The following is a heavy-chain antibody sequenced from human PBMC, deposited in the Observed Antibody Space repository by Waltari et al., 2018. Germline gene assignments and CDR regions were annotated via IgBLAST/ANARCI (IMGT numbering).Heavy chain of an antibody. Sequence: QVQLQESGPRLVKPSETLFLTCTVSGGSISRYYWSWIRQPPGKGLEWIGYIYYSGSTNYNPSLKSRVTISVDTSKNQFSLKLSSVTAADTAVYYCARVTRYCSGGSCYDYYGMDVWGQGTTVTVSS. V-gene: IGHV4-59*01. CDR2: IYYSGST. CDR3: ARVTRYCSGGSCYDYYGMDV. CDR1: GGSISRYY. J-gene: IGHJ6*02. D-gene: IGHD2-15*01.